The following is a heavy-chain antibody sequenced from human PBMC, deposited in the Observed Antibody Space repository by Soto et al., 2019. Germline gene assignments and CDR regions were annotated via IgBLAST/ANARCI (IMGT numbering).Heavy chain of an antibody. Sequence: ASVKVSCKASGYTFTDYYIHWVRQAPGQGLEWMGWINPNSGGTNYAQNFQGWVTMTRDTSITTAYLELSRLRSDDTAIYYCARTTALMVRGLIITNFRFDPWGQGTLVTVSS. D-gene: IGHD3-10*01. J-gene: IGHJ5*02. CDR2: INPNSGGT. CDR1: GYTFTDYY. V-gene: IGHV1-2*04. CDR3: ARTTALMVRGLIITNFRFDP.